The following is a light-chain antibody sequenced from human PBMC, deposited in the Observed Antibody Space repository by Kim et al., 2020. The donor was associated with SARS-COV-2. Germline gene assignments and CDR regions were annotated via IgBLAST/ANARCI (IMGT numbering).Light chain of an antibody. Sequence: ETVLTQSPVTLYLSPGERATLSCRASENVYNFLAWFQQKPGQAPRLLIYDTSTRATGIPARFSGSGSGTDFTLTISSLEPEDFAVYYCQQRSNGPPITFGQGTRLEIK. CDR2: DTS. V-gene: IGKV3-11*01. CDR3: QQRSNGPPIT. J-gene: IGKJ5*01. CDR1: ENVYNF.